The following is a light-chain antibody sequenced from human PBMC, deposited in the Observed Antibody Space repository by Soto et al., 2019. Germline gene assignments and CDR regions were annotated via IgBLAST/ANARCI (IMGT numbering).Light chain of an antibody. Sequence: DLQMTQSHSTLSASVIYIVTITCRASQTIISWLAWFQQRTGRAPKFLIYKASSLKNGVPLRFSGSGSGTQSTLNNSSLQPDDFATYYSQKYIGKGTKVDIK. CDR1: QTIISW. CDR2: KAS. J-gene: IGKJ1*01. V-gene: IGKV1-5*03. CDR3: QKY.